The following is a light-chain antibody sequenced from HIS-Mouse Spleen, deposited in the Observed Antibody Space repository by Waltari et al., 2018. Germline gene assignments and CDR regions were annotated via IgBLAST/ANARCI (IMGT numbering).Light chain of an antibody. V-gene: IGLV1-40*01. CDR1: SSNIGAGYD. Sequence: VLTQPPSVSGAPGQRVTISCTGSSSNIGAGYDVHWYQQLPGTAPKLLIYGNSNRPSGVPDRFSGSKSGTSASLAITGLQAEDEADYYCQSYDSSLSGSVFGGGTKLTVL. J-gene: IGLJ3*02. CDR3: QSYDSSLSGSV. CDR2: GNS.